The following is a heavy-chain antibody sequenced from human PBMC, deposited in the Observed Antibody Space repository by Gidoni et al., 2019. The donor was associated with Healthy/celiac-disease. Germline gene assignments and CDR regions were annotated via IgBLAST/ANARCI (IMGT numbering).Heavy chain of an antibody. CDR2: ISYDGSNK. V-gene: IGHV3-30*04. D-gene: IGHD3-16*02. J-gene: IGHJ6*02. Sequence: QVQLVVSGGGVVQPGRSLRLSCAASGFTSSSYAMHWFSQAPGKGLEWVAVISYDGSNKYYADSVKGRFTISRDNSKNTLYLQMNSLRAEDTAVYYYAREVHPNDYVWGSYRRPLYYDYGMDVWGQGTTVTVSS. CDR3: AREVHPNDYVWGSYRRPLYYDYGMDV. CDR1: GFTSSSYA.